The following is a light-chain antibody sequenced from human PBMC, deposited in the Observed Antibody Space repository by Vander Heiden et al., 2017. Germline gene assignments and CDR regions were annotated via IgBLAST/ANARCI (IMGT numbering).Light chain of an antibody. J-gene: IGLJ3*02. CDR3: QTWGTGIRV. CDR2: VNSDGSH. CDR1: SGHSNYA. V-gene: IGLV4-69*01. Sequence: QLVLTQSPSAPASLGASVKPTCTLSSGHSNYAIAWHQQQPEKGPRYLMKVNSDGSHNKGDGIPDRFSGSSSGAERYLTISSLQSEDEADYYCQTWGTGIRVFGGGTKLTVL.